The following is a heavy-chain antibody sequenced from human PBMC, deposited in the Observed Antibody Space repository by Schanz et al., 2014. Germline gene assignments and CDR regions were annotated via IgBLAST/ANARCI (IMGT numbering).Heavy chain of an antibody. CDR3: ARESSNDIVLVPGAVFDH. V-gene: IGHV3-30*04. CDR1: GFTFSSYA. J-gene: IGHJ4*02. CDR2: VPFDGSQK. D-gene: IGHD2-2*01. Sequence: VQLVQSGGGLVQPGGSLRLSCAASGFTFSSYALHWVRQAPGKGLEWVAFVPFDGSQKFYADSVKGRFTISRDNSKNTVYLHRNSLRPGDTDVYYCARESSNDIVLVPGAVFDHWGQGILVTVSS.